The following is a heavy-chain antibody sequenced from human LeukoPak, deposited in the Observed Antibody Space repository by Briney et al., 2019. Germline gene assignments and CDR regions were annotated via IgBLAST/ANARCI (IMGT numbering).Heavy chain of an antibody. CDR1: GDIFSSYG. D-gene: IGHD4-23*01. CDR2: IIPIVGST. J-gene: IGHJ4*02. CDR3: ARHYGGLDDY. V-gene: IGHV1-69*04. Sequence: GASVKVSCKTSGDIFSSYGMSWVRQAPGQGLEWMGRIIPIVGSTNYAEKLQGRVTITADKSTSTVYMELSSLRAEDTAVYYCARHYGGLDDYWGQGTLIIVSS.